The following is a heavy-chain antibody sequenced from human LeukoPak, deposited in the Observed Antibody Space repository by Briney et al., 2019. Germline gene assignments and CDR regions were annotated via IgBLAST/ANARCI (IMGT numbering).Heavy chain of an antibody. D-gene: IGHD4-23*01. CDR1: GFTFSSHA. V-gene: IGHV3-74*01. CDR3: ARGRPHGNDY. J-gene: IGHJ4*02. CDR2: IASDGSST. Sequence: GGSLRLSCAASGFTFSSHAMSWVRQAPGKGLVWVSRIASDGSSTTYADSVKGRFSISRDNAKNTLYLQMNSLRVEDTAVYYCARGRPHGNDYWGQGTLVTVSS.